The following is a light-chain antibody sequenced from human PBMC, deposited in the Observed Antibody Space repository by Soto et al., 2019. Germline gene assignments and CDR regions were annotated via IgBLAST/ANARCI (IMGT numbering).Light chain of an antibody. J-gene: IGKJ1*01. V-gene: IGKV3-11*01. CDR2: DAC. CDR3: QQRSNWPPT. CDR1: QSVSSY. Sequence: EIVLTRAPATLSLSPLERATLSCRASQSVSSYLAWYQQKPGQAPRLLIYDACNRATDIPARFSGSGSGTDITLTISSLEPEDFAVYYCQQRSNWPPTFGPGTKVDIK.